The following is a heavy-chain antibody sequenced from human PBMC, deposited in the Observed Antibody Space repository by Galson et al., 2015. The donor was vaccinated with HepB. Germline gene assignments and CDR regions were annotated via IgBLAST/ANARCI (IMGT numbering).Heavy chain of an antibody. Sequence: SVKVSCKASGYTFTSYGISWVRQAPGQGLEWMGWISAYNGNTNYAQKLQGRVTMTTDTSTSTAYMELRSLRSDDTAVYYCARVVQGVPYYDFWSGYPSFDYWGQGTLVTVSS. D-gene: IGHD3-3*01. V-gene: IGHV1-18*01. CDR2: ISAYNGNT. J-gene: IGHJ4*02. CDR1: GYTFTSYG. CDR3: ARVVQGVPYYDFWSGYPSFDY.